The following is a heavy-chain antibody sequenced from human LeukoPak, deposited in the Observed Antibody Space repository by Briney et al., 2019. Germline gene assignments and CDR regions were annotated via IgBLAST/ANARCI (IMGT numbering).Heavy chain of an antibody. CDR1: GFTFSSYD. V-gene: IGHV3-30-3*01. J-gene: IGHJ4*02. CDR3: VLGHYGGLFDN. D-gene: IGHD4-23*01. CDR2: ISNDGTNK. Sequence: GGPLRLSCAASGFTFSSYDMHWVRQAPGKGLEWVAVISNDGTNKDYADSVKGRFTISRDNSKNTLYVQMNSLRAEDTAVYYCVLGHYGGLFDNWGQGTLVTVSS.